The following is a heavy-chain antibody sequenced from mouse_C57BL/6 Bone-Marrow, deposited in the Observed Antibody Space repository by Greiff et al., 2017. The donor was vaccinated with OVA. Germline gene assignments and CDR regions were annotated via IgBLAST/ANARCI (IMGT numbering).Heavy chain of an antibody. CDR3: ARDPGYYCNYFDY. J-gene: IGHJ2*01. Sequence: EVQLVESGGGLVKPGGSLKLSCAASGFTFSSYAMSWVRQTPEKRLEWVATISDGCSYTYYPDNVKGRFTITRDNAKNNLYLQMSHLKSEDTAMYYSARDPGYYCNYFDYWGQGTTLTVSA. CDR2: ISDGCSYT. D-gene: IGHD2-1*01. V-gene: IGHV5-4*01. CDR1: GFTFSSYA.